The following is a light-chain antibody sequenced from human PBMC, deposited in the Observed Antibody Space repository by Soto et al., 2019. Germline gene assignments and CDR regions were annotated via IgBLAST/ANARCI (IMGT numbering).Light chain of an antibody. CDR1: QSVRSSH. Sequence: IVLTQSPGTLSLSPAERATLSCRASQSVRSSHLAWYQQMPGQAPRLLIYGVSNRATGIPDRFSGSGSGTDFTLTISRLEPEDFAVYYCQQYSSSPLTFGGGTKVDIK. J-gene: IGKJ4*01. CDR3: QQYSSSPLT. CDR2: GVS. V-gene: IGKV3-20*01.